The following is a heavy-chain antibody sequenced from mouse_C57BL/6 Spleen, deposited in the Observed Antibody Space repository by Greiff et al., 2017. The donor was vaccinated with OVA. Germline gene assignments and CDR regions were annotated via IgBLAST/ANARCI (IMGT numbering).Heavy chain of an antibody. CDR2: INPNNGGT. CDR3: ARELLGYFDV. V-gene: IGHV1-26*01. Sequence: QQSHGKSLEWIGDINPNNGGTSYNQKFKGKATLTVDKSSSTAYMELRSLTSEDSAVYYCARELLGYFDVWGTGTTVTVSS. D-gene: IGHD1-1*01. J-gene: IGHJ1*03.